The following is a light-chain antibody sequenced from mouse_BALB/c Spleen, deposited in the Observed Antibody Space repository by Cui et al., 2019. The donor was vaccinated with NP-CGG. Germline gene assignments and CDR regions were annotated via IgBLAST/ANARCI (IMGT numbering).Light chain of an antibody. J-gene: IGLJ1*01. CDR2: GTN. V-gene: IGLV1*01. CDR1: TGTVTTSNY. Sequence: QAVVTQESALTTLPGETVTLTCRSSTGTVTTSNYANWVQENPNHLFTGLIGGTNNRAPGVPARFSGSLIGDKAALTITGAQTEDEAIYFCALWYSNHWVFGGGTKLTVL. CDR3: ALWYSNHWV.